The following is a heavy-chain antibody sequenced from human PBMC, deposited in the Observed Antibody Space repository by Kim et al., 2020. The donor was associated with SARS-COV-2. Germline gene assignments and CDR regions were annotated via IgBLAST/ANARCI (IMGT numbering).Heavy chain of an antibody. V-gene: IGHV4-4*02. CDR3: GRESCSGGGCYSLIDY. CDR2: IYHSGSA. D-gene: IGHD2-15*01. J-gene: IGHJ4*02. Sequence: SETLSLTCAVSGGSISSNNWWTWVRQPPGKGLEWIGEIYHSGSANYNPSLKSRITISIDKTKNQFSLKLSSVTAADTAVYYCGRESCSGGGCYSLIDYWGQGTLVTVSS. CDR1: GGSISSNNW.